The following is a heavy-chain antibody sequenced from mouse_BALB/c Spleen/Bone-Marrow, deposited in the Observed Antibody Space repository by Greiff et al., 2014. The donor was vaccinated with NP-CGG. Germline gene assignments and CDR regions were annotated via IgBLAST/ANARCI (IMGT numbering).Heavy chain of an antibody. J-gene: IGHJ4*01. CDR1: GYTFTSYW. Sequence: DLVKPGASVKLSCKASGYTFTSYWINWIKQRPGQGLEWIGRIAPGSGSTYYNEMFKGKATLTVDTSSSTAYIQLSSLSSEVSAVYFCARFPIYYGNYGAMDYWGQGTSVTVSS. CDR3: ARFPIYYGNYGAMDY. V-gene: IGHV1S41*01. D-gene: IGHD2-1*01. CDR2: IAPGSGST.